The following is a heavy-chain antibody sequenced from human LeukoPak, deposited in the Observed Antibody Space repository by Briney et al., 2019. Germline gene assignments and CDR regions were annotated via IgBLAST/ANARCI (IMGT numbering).Heavy chain of an antibody. V-gene: IGHV1-46*01. Sequence: GASVKVSCKASGYTFTSYYMHWVRQAPGQGLEWTGIINPSGGSTSYAQKFQGRVTMTRDMSTSTVYMELSSLRSEDTAVYYCARGPVEGFFDYWGQGTLVTVSS. D-gene: IGHD3-3*01. CDR2: INPSGGST. CDR1: GYTFTSYY. CDR3: ARGPVEGFFDY. J-gene: IGHJ4*02.